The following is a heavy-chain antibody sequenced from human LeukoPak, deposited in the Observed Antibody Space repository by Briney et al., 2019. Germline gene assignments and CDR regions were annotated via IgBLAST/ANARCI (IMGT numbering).Heavy chain of an antibody. D-gene: IGHD5-24*01. Sequence: PGGSLRLSCAASGFTFSNYAMTWVRQAPGKGLEWVGRIKTKTDGGTTDYAAPVKGRFTISRDDSRNTLYLQMNSLEPEDTAVYYCTTVERWLLSSSPYWGQGTLVTVSS. CDR3: TTVERWLLSSSPY. CDR2: IKTKTDGGTT. CDR1: GFTFSNYA. J-gene: IGHJ4*02. V-gene: IGHV3-15*01.